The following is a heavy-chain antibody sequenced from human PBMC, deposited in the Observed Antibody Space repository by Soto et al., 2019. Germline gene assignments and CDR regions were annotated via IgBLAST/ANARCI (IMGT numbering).Heavy chain of an antibody. CDR1: GFTFSRNY. CDR2: IKEDGSEK. CDR3: ARGSRNGDYVFDD. J-gene: IGHJ4*02. Sequence: GGSLRLSCATSGFTFSRNYMSWVRQAPGKGLEWVAHIKEDGSEKYYVDSVKGRFTISRDNAENSLFLQMNSLRVEDTAVYYCARGSRNGDYVFDDWGQGTLVTVSS. V-gene: IGHV3-7*03. D-gene: IGHD4-17*01.